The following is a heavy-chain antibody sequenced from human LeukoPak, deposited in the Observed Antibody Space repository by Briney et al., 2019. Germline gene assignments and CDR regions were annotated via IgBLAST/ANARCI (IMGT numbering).Heavy chain of an antibody. D-gene: IGHD3-22*01. V-gene: IGHV1-46*01. CDR1: GYTFTSYY. J-gene: IGHJ5*02. Sequence: ASVKVSCKASGYTFTSYYMHWVRQAPGQGLEWMGIINPSGGSTSYAQKFQGRVTITTDESTSTAYMELSSLRSDDTAVYYCARRAYYYDSSGYHHNWFDPWGQGTLVTVSS. CDR2: INPSGGST. CDR3: ARRAYYYDSSGYHHNWFDP.